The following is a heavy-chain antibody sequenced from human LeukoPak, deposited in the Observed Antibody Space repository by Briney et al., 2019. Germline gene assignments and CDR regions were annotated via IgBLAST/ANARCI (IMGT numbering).Heavy chain of an antibody. CDR3: AKRGPGSPQSGKYYFDY. D-gene: IGHD3-10*01. CDR2: ISGRADLT. Sequence: GGSLRLSCAASGFTFSTYGITWIRQAPGKGLEWVSAISGRADLTFYADSVKGRFTISRDNSKNTLYLQMNSLRAEDTAVYYCAKRGPGSPQSGKYYFDYWGQGTLVTVSS. CDR1: GFTFSTYG. V-gene: IGHV3-23*01. J-gene: IGHJ4*02.